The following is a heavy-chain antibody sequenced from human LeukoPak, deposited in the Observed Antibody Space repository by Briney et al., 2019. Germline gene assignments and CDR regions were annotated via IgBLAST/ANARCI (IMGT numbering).Heavy chain of an antibody. CDR3: ARVHSNRDFHYDNMDV. CDR2: MSPDGTNK. J-gene: IGHJ6*02. CDR1: GFTLSTYA. D-gene: IGHD3-3*01. V-gene: IGHV3-30*04. Sequence: GRSLRLSCVASGFTLSTYAIHWVRQPPGKGLVWVAVMSPDGTNKYYADSVKGRFTISRDSSKNTLFLQMNGLRVDDTAAYYCARVHSNRDFHYDNMDVWGQGSTVTV.